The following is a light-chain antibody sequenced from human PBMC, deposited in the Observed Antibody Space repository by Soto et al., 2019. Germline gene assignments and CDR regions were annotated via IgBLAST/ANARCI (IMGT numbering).Light chain of an antibody. CDR3: QQYGTPRSVT. V-gene: IGKV3-20*01. CDR2: GAS. CDR1: QSVSISY. Sequence: EIGLTQSPGTLSLSPGERATLSCRASQSVSISYLAWYQQKPGQAPRLLIYGASNRATGIPDRFSGSGSGTDFTLTITRLEAEDFAMYYCQQYGTPRSVTFGQGTRLEIK. J-gene: IGKJ5*01.